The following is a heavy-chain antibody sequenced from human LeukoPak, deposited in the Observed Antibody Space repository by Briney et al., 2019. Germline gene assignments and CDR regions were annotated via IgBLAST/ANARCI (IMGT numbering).Heavy chain of an antibody. D-gene: IGHD1-14*01. CDR1: GGSISSYY. J-gene: IGHJ5*02. V-gene: IGHV4-4*07. CDR2: ISTGGSA. Sequence: PSETLSLTCSVSGGSISSYYWSWIRQPAGKALEWLGRISTGGSANYNPSLQSRVTMSIDTSKSQFSLNLNSVTAADTAVYYCARDAFLGITMPVNWFDPWGQGTLVTVSP. CDR3: ARDAFLGITMPVNWFDP.